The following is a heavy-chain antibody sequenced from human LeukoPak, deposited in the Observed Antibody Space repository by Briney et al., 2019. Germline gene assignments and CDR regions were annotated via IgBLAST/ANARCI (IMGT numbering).Heavy chain of an antibody. D-gene: IGHD2-21*01. CDR1: GFTFTTYA. V-gene: IGHV3-23*01. CDR3: AKGVPRYEGGAWIDAFDI. J-gene: IGHJ3*02. CDR2: ISGSGGST. Sequence: PGGSLRLSCAASGFTFTTYAMSWVRQAPGKGLEWVSSISGSGGSTYYADSVKGRFTISRDNSKNTLSLQMNSLRAEDTALYYCAKGVPRYEGGAWIDAFDIWGQGTVVTVSS.